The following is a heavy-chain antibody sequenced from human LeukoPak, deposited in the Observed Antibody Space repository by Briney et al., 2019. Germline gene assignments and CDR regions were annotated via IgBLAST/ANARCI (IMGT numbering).Heavy chain of an antibody. Sequence: PSETLSLTCAVYGGSFSGYYWSWIRQPPGKGLEWIGEINHSGSTNYNPSLKSRVTISVDTSMNQFSLKLSSVTAADTAVYYCARGLYGDYVPLGYWGQGTLVTVSS. D-gene: IGHD4-17*01. CDR3: ARGLYGDYVPLGY. CDR1: GGSFSGYY. J-gene: IGHJ4*02. CDR2: INHSGST. V-gene: IGHV4-34*01.